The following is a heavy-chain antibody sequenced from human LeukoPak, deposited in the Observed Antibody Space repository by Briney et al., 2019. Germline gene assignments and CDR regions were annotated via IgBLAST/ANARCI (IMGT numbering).Heavy chain of an antibody. CDR2: VYYSGHT. CDR3: ARGLVRITIFGVVTPDAFDI. D-gene: IGHD3-3*01. J-gene: IGHJ3*02. CDR1: GGSTSGYY. V-gene: IGHV4-59*08. Sequence: PSETLSLTCSVSGGSTSGYYWSWIRQPPGKGPEWIGYVYYSGHTSYSPSLESRVTISVDTSKNQFSLKLSSVTAADTAVYYCARGLVRITIFGVVTPDAFDIWGRGTMVTVSS.